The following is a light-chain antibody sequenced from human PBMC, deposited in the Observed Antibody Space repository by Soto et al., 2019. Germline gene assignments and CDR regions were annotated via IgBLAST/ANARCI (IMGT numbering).Light chain of an antibody. Sequence: QSALTQPTSVSGSPGQSITISCTGTSSDVGGYNYVSWYQQHPGKAPKLMIYDVSNRPSGVSYRVSGSKSGNTASLTISGLQAEDEADYYCSSYTRSSTVVFGGGTKLTVL. V-gene: IGLV2-14*01. CDR2: DVS. J-gene: IGLJ2*01. CDR3: SSYTRSSTVV. CDR1: SSDVGGYNY.